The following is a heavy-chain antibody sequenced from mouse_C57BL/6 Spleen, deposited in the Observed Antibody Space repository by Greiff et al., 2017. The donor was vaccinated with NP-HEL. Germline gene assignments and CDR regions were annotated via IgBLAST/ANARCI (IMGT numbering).Heavy chain of an antibody. V-gene: IGHV6-3*01. D-gene: IGHD4-1*01. Sequence: EVKVEESGGGLVQPGGSMKLSCVASGFTFSNYWMNWVRQSPEKGLEWVAQIRLKSDNYATHYAESVKGRFTISRDDSKSSVYLQMNNLRAEDTGIYYCTERGLGREFAYWGQGTLVTVSA. CDR3: TERGLGREFAY. J-gene: IGHJ3*01. CDR1: GFTFSNYW. CDR2: IRLKSDNYAT.